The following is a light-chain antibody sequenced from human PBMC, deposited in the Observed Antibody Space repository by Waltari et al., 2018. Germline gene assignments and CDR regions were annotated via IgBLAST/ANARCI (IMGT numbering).Light chain of an antibody. CDR1: QNISNY. Sequence: DIQMTQSPSSLSASVGDRVTISCRASQNISNYLNWYQQKPGKAPKLLIYAASTLQSGVPSKFSGSGSGTDFTLTISSLQPGEFATYYCQQSYSTPFTFGPGTKVDIK. J-gene: IGKJ3*01. V-gene: IGKV1-39*01. CDR3: QQSYSTPFT. CDR2: AAS.